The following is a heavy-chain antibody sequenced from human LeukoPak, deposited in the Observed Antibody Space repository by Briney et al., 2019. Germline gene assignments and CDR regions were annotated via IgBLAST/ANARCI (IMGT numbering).Heavy chain of an antibody. CDR3: ARYYYDSSGYHSMYFDL. J-gene: IGHJ2*01. Sequence: PSETLSLTCTVSGVSISSYYWSWIRQPPGKGLEWIGYIYYSGSTNYNPSLKSRVTISVDTSKNQFSLKLSSVTAADTAVYYCARYYYDSSGYHSMYFDLWGRGTLVTVSS. CDR2: IYYSGST. V-gene: IGHV4-59*08. CDR1: GVSISSYY. D-gene: IGHD3-22*01.